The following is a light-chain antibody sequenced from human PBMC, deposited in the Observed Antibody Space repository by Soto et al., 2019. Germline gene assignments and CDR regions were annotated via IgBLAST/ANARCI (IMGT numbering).Light chain of an antibody. Sequence: QSAPTQPASVSGSPGQSITISCTGTSSDVGKYNYVSWYQQHPGKAPKLIIYEVSNRPSGVSNRFSGSKSGNTASLTISGLQAEDEADYYCNSYTIINTWVFGGGTKLTVL. J-gene: IGLJ3*02. CDR2: EVS. CDR3: NSYTIINTWV. V-gene: IGLV2-14*01. CDR1: SSDVGKYNY.